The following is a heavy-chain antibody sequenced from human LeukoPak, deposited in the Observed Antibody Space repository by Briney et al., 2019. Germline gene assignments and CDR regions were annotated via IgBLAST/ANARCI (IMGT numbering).Heavy chain of an antibody. CDR3: AGHSGSGSYHSPFGN. Sequence: TSSETLSLTCTVSGGSISSSSYYWVWIRQPPGKGLEWIGSIYYSGSTYYNPSLKSRVTISVDTSKNQFSLELTSVTAADTAVYYCAGHSGSGSYHSPFGNWGQGTLVTVSS. J-gene: IGHJ4*02. V-gene: IGHV4-39*01. D-gene: IGHD3-10*01. CDR1: GGSISSSSYY. CDR2: IYYSGST.